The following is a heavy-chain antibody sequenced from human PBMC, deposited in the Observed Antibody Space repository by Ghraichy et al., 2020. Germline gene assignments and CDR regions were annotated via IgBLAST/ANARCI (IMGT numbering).Heavy chain of an antibody. CDR1: GGSISSGGYY. CDR3: ARGATIFGKRGSWFDP. J-gene: IGHJ5*02. D-gene: IGHD3-3*01. CDR2: IYYSGST. V-gene: IGHV4-31*03. Sequence: SETLSLTCTVSGGSISSGGYYWSWIRQHPGKGLEWIGYIYYSGSTYYNPSLKSRVTISVDTSKNQFSLKLSSVTAADTAVYYCARGATIFGKRGSWFDPWGQGTLVTVSS.